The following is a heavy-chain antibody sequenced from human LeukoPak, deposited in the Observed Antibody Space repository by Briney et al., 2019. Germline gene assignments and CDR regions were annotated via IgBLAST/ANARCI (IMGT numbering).Heavy chain of an antibody. Sequence: SETLSLTCTVSGGSIRTNYWSWIRQTPGKGLEWIAYINYNGNTNSNPSLKSRVTISVDTSRSQFSLNLSSVTAADTAVYYCARHGQDTGNFYAHFDYWGQGILVTVSS. CDR3: ARHGQDTGNFYAHFDY. V-gene: IGHV4-59*08. J-gene: IGHJ4*02. D-gene: IGHD1-26*01. CDR2: INYNGNT. CDR1: GGSIRTNY.